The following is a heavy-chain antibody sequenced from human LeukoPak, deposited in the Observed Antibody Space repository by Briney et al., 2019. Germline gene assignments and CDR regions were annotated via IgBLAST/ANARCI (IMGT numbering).Heavy chain of an antibody. V-gene: IGHV1-46*01. CDR2: INPSGGST. CDR1: GYTFTGYY. J-gene: IGHJ4*02. D-gene: IGHD3-9*01. Sequence: GASVKVSCQASGYTFTGYYMHWVRPARGQGLDWMGIINPSGGSTTYAQKFRGRLTMTRDMSTRTVYMELSSLRSEDTAVYYCAMGSRPVYNLLTGKRYFDYWGQGTLLTVSS. CDR3: AMGSRPVYNLLTGKRYFDY.